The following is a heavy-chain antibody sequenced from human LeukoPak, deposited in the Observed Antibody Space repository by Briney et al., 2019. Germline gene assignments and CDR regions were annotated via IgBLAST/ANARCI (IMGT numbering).Heavy chain of an antibody. CDR3: ATRPDIAATGPGWFDP. J-gene: IGHJ5*02. CDR1: GGSFSGYY. D-gene: IGHD6-13*01. Sequence: SETLSLTCAVYGGSFSGYYWSWIRQPPGKGLEWIGEINHSGSTNYNSSLKSRVAISVDTSKNQFSLKVTSVTAADTAVYYCATRPDIAATGPGWFDPWGQGTLSPSPQ. CDR2: INHSGST. V-gene: IGHV4-34*01.